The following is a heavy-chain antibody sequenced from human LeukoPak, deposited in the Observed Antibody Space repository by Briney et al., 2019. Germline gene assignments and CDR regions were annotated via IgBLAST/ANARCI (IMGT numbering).Heavy chain of an antibody. CDR2: IYSGGST. Sequence: GGSLRLSCAASGFTVSSNYMSWVRQAPGKGLEWVSVIYSGGSTYYADSVKGRFTISRDNSKNTLYLQMNSLRAEDTAVYYCAKFPMTTVTQPLDYWGQGTLVTVSS. CDR1: GFTVSSNY. V-gene: IGHV3-53*01. CDR3: AKFPMTTVTQPLDY. J-gene: IGHJ4*02. D-gene: IGHD4-17*01.